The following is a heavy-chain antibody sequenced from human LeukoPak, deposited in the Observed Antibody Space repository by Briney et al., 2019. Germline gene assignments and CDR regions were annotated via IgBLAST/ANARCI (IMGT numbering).Heavy chain of an antibody. J-gene: IGHJ4*02. CDR3: ARGTYYYDTD. V-gene: IGHV4-39*01. CDR2: IYYSGST. Sequence: PSETLSLTCTVSGGSISSSSYYWGWIRQPPGKGLEWIGSIYYSGSTYYNPSLKSRVTISVDTSKNQFSLKLSSVTAADTAVYYCARGTYYYDTDWGQGTLVTVSS. CDR1: GGSISSSSYY. D-gene: IGHD3-22*01.